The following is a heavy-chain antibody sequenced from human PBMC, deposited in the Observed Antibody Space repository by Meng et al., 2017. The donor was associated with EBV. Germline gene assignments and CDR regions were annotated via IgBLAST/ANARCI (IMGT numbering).Heavy chain of an antibody. Sequence: QVQLQESGPRLVKPSETLSLTGTGSGGTVNNESYYWGWIRQPPGKGLEYIGYIYYTGSTNYNSSLKSRVTISLDKSKNQFSLKLTSLNAADTAIYYCARGDYTNYPRWFDPWGQGTLVTVSS. CDR3: ARGDYTNYPRWFDP. J-gene: IGHJ5*02. V-gene: IGHV4-61*01. CDR1: GGTVNNESYY. CDR2: IYYTGST. D-gene: IGHD4-11*01.